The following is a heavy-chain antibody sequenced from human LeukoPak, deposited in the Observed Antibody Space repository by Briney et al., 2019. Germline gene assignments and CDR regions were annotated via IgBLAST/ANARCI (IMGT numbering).Heavy chain of an antibody. D-gene: IGHD1-26*01. J-gene: IGHJ4*02. Sequence: PGGSLRLSCGASGFTFTTCAMNWVRQAPGKGLEWVANIKGDGSDNHYVDSVRGRFTISRDNAKNSLYLQMNSLRAEDTAVYYCARDLGYYRADYWGQGTLVTVSS. CDR2: IKGDGSDN. CDR3: ARDLGYYRADY. V-gene: IGHV3-7*04. CDR1: GFTFTTCA.